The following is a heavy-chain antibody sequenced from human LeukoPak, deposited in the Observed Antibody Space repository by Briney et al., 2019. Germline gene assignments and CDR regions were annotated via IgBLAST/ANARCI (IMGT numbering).Heavy chain of an antibody. CDR2: ISSGSSTI. Sequence: GGSLRLSCAASGFTFSSYSMNWVRQAPGKGLEWVSYISSGSSTIQYADSVKGRFTISRDSAKDSLYLQMNSLRAEDTAVYFCARSVFQGAFDIWGQGTLVTVSS. D-gene: IGHD5/OR15-5a*01. V-gene: IGHV3-48*01. J-gene: IGHJ3*02. CDR3: ARSVFQGAFDI. CDR1: GFTFSSYS.